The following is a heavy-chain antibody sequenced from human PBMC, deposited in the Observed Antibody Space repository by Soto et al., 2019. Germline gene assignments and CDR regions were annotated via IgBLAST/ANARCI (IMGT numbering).Heavy chain of an antibody. CDR1: GFTFSSYG. CDR3: AKDVEHPGDY. Sequence: QVQLVESGGGVVQPGRSLRLSCAASGFTFSSYGMQWVRQAPGKGLEWVAVISYDGSNKYYADSVKGRFTISRDNSKNALYLQMNSLRAEDTAVYYCAKDVEHPGDYWGQGTLVTVSS. D-gene: IGHD2-21*01. V-gene: IGHV3-30*18. CDR2: ISYDGSNK. J-gene: IGHJ4*02.